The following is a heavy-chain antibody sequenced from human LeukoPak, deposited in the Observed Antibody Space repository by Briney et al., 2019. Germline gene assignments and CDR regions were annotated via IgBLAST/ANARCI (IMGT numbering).Heavy chain of an antibody. J-gene: IGHJ6*03. Sequence: WASVKVSCKASGYTFTSYDINWVRQATGQGLEWMGWMNPNSGNTGYAQKFQGRVTMTRNTSISTAYMELSSLRSEDTAVYYCARDAERGYYYYMDVWGKGTTVTVSS. V-gene: IGHV1-8*01. CDR1: GYTFTSYD. D-gene: IGHD1-1*01. CDR3: ARDAERGYYYYMDV. CDR2: MNPNSGNT.